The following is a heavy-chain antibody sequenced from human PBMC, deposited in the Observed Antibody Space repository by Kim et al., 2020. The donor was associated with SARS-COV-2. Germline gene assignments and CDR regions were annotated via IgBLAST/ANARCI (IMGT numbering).Heavy chain of an antibody. CDR1: GFTFGDYA. V-gene: IGHV3-49*03. CDR2: IRSKAYGGTT. Sequence: GGSLRLSCTASGFTFGDYAMSWFRQAPGKGLEWVGFIRSKAYGGTTEYAASVKGRFTISRDDSKRIAYLQMNSLKTEDTAVYYSTRDLAYCGGDCYSPYWGQGPLVTVSS. CDR3: TRDLAYCGGDCYSPY. J-gene: IGHJ4*02. D-gene: IGHD2-21*02.